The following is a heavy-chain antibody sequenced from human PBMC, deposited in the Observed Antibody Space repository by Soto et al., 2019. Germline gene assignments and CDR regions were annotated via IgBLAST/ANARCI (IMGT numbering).Heavy chain of an antibody. CDR3: AREYCSGGSCYGGDY. J-gene: IGHJ4*02. Sequence: ASVKVSCTASGYTFTSYAMHWVRQAPGQRLEWMGWINAGNGNTKYSQKFQGRVTITRDTSASTAYMELRSLRSDDTAVYYCAREYCSGGSCYGGDYWGQGTLVTVSS. V-gene: IGHV1-3*01. CDR1: GYTFTSYA. D-gene: IGHD2-15*01. CDR2: INAGNGNT.